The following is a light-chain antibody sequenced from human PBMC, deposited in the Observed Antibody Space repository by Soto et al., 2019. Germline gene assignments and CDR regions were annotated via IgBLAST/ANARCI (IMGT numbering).Light chain of an antibody. CDR2: GAS. V-gene: IGKV3-20*01. J-gene: IGKJ1*01. CDR1: QSVSSSY. CDR3: QQYGSSWT. Sequence: ESVLTQSPGTFSLSAGERASLAFRARQSVSSSYLAWYQQKPGQAPRLLIYGASSRATGIPDRFSGSGSGTDFTLTISRLEPEDFAVYYCQQYGSSWTFGQGTKVDIK.